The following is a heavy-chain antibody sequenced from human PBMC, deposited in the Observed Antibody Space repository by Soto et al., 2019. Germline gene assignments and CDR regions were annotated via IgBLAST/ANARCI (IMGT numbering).Heavy chain of an antibody. Sequence: LSLTCTVSGGSISSGGYYWSWIRQHPGKGLEWIVYIYYSGSTYYNPSLKSRVTISVDTTKNQFSLKLSSVTAADTDVDYCARIPEGNYDFSSGYWGHFDYWGQGTLVTVSS. CDR3: ARIPEGNYDFSSGYWGHFDY. D-gene: IGHD3-3*01. CDR2: IYYSGST. CDR1: GGSISSGGYY. J-gene: IGHJ4*02. V-gene: IGHV4-31*03.